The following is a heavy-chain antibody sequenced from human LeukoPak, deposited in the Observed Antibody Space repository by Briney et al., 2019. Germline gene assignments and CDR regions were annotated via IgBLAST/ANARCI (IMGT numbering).Heavy chain of an antibody. J-gene: IGHJ3*02. V-gene: IGHV3-66*01. CDR3: AGAQSYFAFDI. CDR2: IYSGGST. D-gene: IGHD3-10*01. Sequence: GGSLRLSCAACGLTVSSNYMSWVRQAPGKGLEWVSVIYSGGSTYYADSVKGRFTISRDNSKNTLYLQMNSLRAEDTAVYYCAGAQSYFAFDIWGQGTMVTVSS. CDR1: GLTVSSNY.